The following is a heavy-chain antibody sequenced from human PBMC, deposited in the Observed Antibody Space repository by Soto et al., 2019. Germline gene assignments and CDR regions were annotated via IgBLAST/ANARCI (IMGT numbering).Heavy chain of an antibody. J-gene: IGHJ3*02. Sequence: PSETLSLTCAVYGGSFSGYYWTWIRQHPGKGLEWIGEINHSGSTNYNPSLKSRVTISVDTSKNQFSLKLSSVTAADTAVYYCARVVVILDDAFDIWGQGTMVTVSS. CDR2: INHSGST. CDR1: GGSFSGYY. D-gene: IGHD3-22*01. V-gene: IGHV4-34*09. CDR3: ARVVVILDDAFDI.